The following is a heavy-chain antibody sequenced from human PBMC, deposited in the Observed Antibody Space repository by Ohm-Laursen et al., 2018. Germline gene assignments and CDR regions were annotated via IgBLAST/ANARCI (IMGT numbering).Heavy chain of an antibody. CDR1: GFTFINAW. V-gene: IGHV3-72*01. D-gene: IGHD2/OR15-2a*01. CDR3: ARTRNFQPYDV. J-gene: IGHJ3*01. Sequence: SLRLSCAASGFTFINAWMSWVRQAPGKGLELVARSRDKANSYTTAYVASVKGRFSISRDDSENSLYLQMNSLKTEDTAVYYCARTRNFQPYDVWGQGTMVIVSS. CDR2: SRDKANSYTT.